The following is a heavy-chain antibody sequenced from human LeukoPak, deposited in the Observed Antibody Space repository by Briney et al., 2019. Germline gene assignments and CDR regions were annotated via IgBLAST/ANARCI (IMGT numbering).Heavy chain of an antibody. V-gene: IGHV3-30*03. CDR1: GFTFSSYW. J-gene: IGHJ4*02. D-gene: IGHD5-18*01. Sequence: GGSLRLSCEASGFTFSSYWMSWVRQAPGKGLEWVAVISYDGSNKYYADSVKGRFTISRDNSKNTLYLQMNSLRAEDTAVYYCARCGYSYGYYDYWGQGTLVTVSS. CDR3: ARCGYSYGYYDY. CDR2: ISYDGSNK.